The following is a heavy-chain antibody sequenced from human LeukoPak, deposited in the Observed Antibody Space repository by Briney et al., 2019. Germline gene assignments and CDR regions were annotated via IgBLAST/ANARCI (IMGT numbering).Heavy chain of an antibody. D-gene: IGHD1/OR15-1a*01. CDR3: AKDINKYYYYGMDV. V-gene: IGHV3-9*01. Sequence: GGTLRLSCAASGFPFNAYWMTWVRQAPGKGLEWVSGISWNSGSIGYADSVKGRFTISRDNAKNSLYLQMNSLRAEDTALYYCAKDINKYYYYGMDVWGQGTTVTVSS. CDR2: ISWNSGSI. J-gene: IGHJ6*02. CDR1: GFPFNAYW.